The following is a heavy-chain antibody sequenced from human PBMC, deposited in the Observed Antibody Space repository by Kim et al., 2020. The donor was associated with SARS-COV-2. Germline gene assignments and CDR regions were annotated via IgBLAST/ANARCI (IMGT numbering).Heavy chain of an antibody. Sequence: GRFTISRDNAKNSLYLQMNSLRAEDTALYYCARGGVLMITFGGVIGHFDYWGQGTLVTVSS. D-gene: IGHD3-16*02. V-gene: IGHV3-20*03. J-gene: IGHJ4*02. CDR3: ARGGVLMITFGGVIGHFDY.